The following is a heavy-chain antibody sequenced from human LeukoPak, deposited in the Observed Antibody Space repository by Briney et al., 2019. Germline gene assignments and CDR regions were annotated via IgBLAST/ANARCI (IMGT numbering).Heavy chain of an antibody. Sequence: SETLSLTCTVSGGSISSSTYFWGWIRQPPGKGLEWIGSIYYYSGSTYYNPSLKSRVTISVDTSKNQFSLRLSSVTAADTAVYYCARRGSSARIDYWGQGTLVTVSS. CDR2: IYYYSGST. CDR1: GGSISSSTYF. V-gene: IGHV4-39*07. D-gene: IGHD6-6*01. J-gene: IGHJ4*02. CDR3: ARRGSSARIDY.